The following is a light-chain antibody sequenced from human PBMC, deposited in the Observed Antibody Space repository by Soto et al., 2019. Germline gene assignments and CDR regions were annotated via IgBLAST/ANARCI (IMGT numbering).Light chain of an antibody. V-gene: IGLV1-40*01. CDR3: QSYDSSLSAYV. Sequence: QSVLTQPPSVSGAPGQRVTISCTGSSSNIGAGYDVHWYQQFPGTAPKLLIYGNSNRPSGVPDRFSGSKSGTSASLAITGLQAEDDADYYCQSYDSSLSAYVFGTGTKVTVL. CDR2: GNS. J-gene: IGLJ1*01. CDR1: SSNIGAGYD.